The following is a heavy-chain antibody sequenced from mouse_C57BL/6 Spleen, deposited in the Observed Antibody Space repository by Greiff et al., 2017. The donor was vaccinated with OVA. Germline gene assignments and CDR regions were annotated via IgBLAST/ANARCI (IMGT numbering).Heavy chain of an antibody. D-gene: IGHD1-1*01. J-gene: IGHJ4*01. CDR2: IDPSDSYT. CDR3: ARDPYYYGSSYDYAMDY. CDR1: GYTFTSYW. V-gene: IGHV1-50*01. Sequence: VQLQQPGAELVKPGASVKLSCKASGYTFTSYWMQWVKQRPGQGLEWIGEIDPSDSYTNYNQKFKGKATLTVDTSSSTAYMQRSSLTSEDSAVYYCARDPYYYGSSYDYAMDYWGQGTSVTVSS.